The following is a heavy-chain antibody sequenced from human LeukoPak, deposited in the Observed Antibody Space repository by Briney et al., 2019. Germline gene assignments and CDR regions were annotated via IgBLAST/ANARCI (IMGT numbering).Heavy chain of an antibody. D-gene: IGHD2-21*02. CDR3: ATEAIVVVTARDYWYFDL. Sequence: SVKVSCKASGGTFSSYAISWVGQAPGQGLEWMGRIIPILGIPNYAQKFQDRVTITADKSTTTAYMELSSLRSEDTAVYYCATEAIVVVTARDYWYFDLWGRGTLVTVSS. J-gene: IGHJ2*01. CDR1: GGTFSSYA. CDR2: IIPILGIP. V-gene: IGHV1-69*04.